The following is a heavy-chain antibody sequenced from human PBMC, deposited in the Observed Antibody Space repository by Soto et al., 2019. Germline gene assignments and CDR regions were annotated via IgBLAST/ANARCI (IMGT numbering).Heavy chain of an antibody. V-gene: IGHV3-23*01. CDR1: GFTFSSFG. CDR2: IGNGGLT. J-gene: IGHJ1*01. Sequence: EVQLLESGGGLAPPGGSLRLSCATSGFTFSSFGMSWVRQAPGKGLEWVSGIGNGGLTSEADPVRGRFTISRDNSKNTLYLQMDSRRGEDTAVYYCTNTYGGYIEYFQHWGRGTLVAVSP. CDR3: TNTYGGYIEYFQH. D-gene: IGHD3-10*01.